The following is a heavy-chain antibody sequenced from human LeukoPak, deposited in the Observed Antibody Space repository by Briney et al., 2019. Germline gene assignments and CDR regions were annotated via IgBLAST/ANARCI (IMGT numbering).Heavy chain of an antibody. Sequence: SQTLSLTCAISGESVSSKNGAWNWIWQSPSRGLEWLGRTYYRSKWYNDYAVSMNGRITINPDTSKNQFSLQLNSVTPDDTAVYYCARDEGASGWHTFDYWGQGTLVTVSS. J-gene: IGHJ4*02. CDR3: ARDEGASGWHTFDY. CDR2: TYYRSKWYN. CDR1: GESVSSKNGA. D-gene: IGHD6-19*01. V-gene: IGHV6-1*01.